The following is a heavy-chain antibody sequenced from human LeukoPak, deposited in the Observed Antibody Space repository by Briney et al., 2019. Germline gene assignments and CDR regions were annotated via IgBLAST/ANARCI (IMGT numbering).Heavy chain of an antibody. V-gene: IGHV2-70*04. CDR2: IDWHDDR. CDR3: ARMSRGYEGYFDY. Sequence: SGHTLVNLTQTLTLTCTFPGFSLSTSGMRVSWIRQPPGKAPEWLARIDWHDDRLYSTSLKTRLNIPKDTSKDQVVLTMTNMDPVDTATYYCARMSRGYEGYFDYGGQGTLVTVSS. D-gene: IGHD3-22*01. J-gene: IGHJ4*02. CDR1: GFSLSTSGMR.